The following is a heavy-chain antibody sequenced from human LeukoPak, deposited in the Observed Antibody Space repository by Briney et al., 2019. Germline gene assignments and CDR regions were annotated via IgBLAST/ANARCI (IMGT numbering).Heavy chain of an antibody. CDR2: TYHSGST. Sequence: SETLSLTCAVSGGSISSGGYSWSWIRQPPGKGLEWIGYTYHSGSTYYNPSLKSRVTISVDRSKNQFSLKLSSVTAADTAVYYCARGLQTYYFDYWGQGTLVTVSS. CDR1: GGSISSGGYS. CDR3: ARGLQTYYFDY. J-gene: IGHJ4*02. V-gene: IGHV4-30-2*01.